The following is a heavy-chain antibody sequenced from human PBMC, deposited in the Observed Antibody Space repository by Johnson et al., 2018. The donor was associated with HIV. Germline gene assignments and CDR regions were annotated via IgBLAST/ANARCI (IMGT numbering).Heavy chain of an antibody. J-gene: IGHJ3*02. D-gene: IGHD4-17*01. CDR1: GFTFSSYA. CDR2: ISGSGSTI. CDR3: AKTQHRVTTVTTVSDAFDI. V-gene: IGHV3-23*04. Sequence: VQLVESGGGLVQPGGSLRLSCAASGFTFSSYAMSWVRQAPGKGLEWVSAISGSGSTIYYADSVKGRFTISRDNAKSSLYLQVNSLRAEDTAVYYCAKTQHRVTTVTTVSDAFDIWGQGTMVTVSS.